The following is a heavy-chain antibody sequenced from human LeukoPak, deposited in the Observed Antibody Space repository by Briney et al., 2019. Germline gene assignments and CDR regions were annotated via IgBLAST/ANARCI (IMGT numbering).Heavy chain of an antibody. CDR3: ARDSGTTGEVKFDP. CDR2: INHSGST. J-gene: IGHJ5*02. V-gene: IGHV4-34*01. D-gene: IGHD3-10*01. CDR1: GGSFSGYY. Sequence: SETLSLTCAVYGGSFSGYYWSWIRQPPGKGLEWLGEINHSGSTNYNPSLKSRVTISLDTSKNQFSLNLISVTAADTAVYYCARDSGTTGEVKFDPWGQGTLVTVSS.